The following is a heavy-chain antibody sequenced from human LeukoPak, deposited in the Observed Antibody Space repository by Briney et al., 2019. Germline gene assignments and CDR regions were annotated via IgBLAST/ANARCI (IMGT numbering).Heavy chain of an antibody. V-gene: IGHV4-59*08. D-gene: IGHD5-18*01. J-gene: IGHJ4*02. Sequence: SETLSLTCTVSGGSISSYYWSWIRQPPGKGLEWIGYIYYSGSTNYNPSLKSRVTIPVDTSKNQFSLKLSSVTAADTAVYYCARNVDTAMAHDYWGQGTLVTVSS. CDR3: ARNVDTAMAHDY. CDR2: IYYSGST. CDR1: GGSISSYY.